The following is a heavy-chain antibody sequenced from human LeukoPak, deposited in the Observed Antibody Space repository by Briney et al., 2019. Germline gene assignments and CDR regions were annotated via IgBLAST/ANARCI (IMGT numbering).Heavy chain of an antibody. CDR3: ASRYGSGSYSQFDP. CDR2: IIPIFGTA. D-gene: IGHD3-10*01. V-gene: IGHV1-69*13. J-gene: IGHJ5*02. Sequence: GASVKVSCKASGGTFSSYAISWVRQAPGQGLEWMGGIIPIFGTANYAQKFQGRVTITADESTSTAYMELSSLRSEDTAVYYCASRYGSGSYSQFDPWGQGTLVTVSS. CDR1: GGTFSSYA.